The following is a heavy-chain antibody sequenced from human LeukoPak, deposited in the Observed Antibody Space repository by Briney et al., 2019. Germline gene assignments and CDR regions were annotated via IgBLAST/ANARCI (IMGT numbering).Heavy chain of an antibody. Sequence: PGGSLRLSCAASGFTFSSYSMNWVRQAPGKGLEWVSYISSSSSTIYYADSVKGRVTISRDNAKNSLYLQMNSLRDEDTAVYYCASTDSTTGIAAAGPYSGMDVWGQGTTVTVSS. CDR1: GFTFSSYS. V-gene: IGHV3-48*02. CDR2: ISSSSSTI. J-gene: IGHJ6*02. D-gene: IGHD6-13*01. CDR3: ASTDSTTGIAAAGPYSGMDV.